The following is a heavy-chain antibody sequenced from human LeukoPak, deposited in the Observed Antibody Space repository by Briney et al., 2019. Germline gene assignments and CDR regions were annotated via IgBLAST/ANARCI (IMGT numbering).Heavy chain of an antibody. CDR3: ARDVSGSSSWVRFDY. CDR2: IWYDGSNK. CDR1: GFTFSSYG. Sequence: GGSLRLSCAASGFTFSSYGMHWVRQAPGKGLEWVAVIWYDGSNKYYADSVKGRFTISRDNSKNTLYLQMNSLRAEDTAVYYCARDVSGSSSWVRFDYWGQGTLITVSS. D-gene: IGHD6-13*01. V-gene: IGHV3-33*01. J-gene: IGHJ4*02.